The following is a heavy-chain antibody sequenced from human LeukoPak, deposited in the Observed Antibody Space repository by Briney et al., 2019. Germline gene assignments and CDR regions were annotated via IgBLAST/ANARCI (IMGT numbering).Heavy chain of an antibody. CDR2: IHHSGNT. Sequence: SETLSLTCTVSGYSISSGYYWGWIRQSPGKGLEWVGYIHHSGNTNSNPPLKSRVTISVDTPKNQFSLKLSSVTAADTAVYYCVRWQYCGGNCYFSAFDIWGQGTMVTVSS. J-gene: IGHJ3*02. CDR1: GYSISSGYY. CDR3: VRWQYCGGNCYFSAFDI. V-gene: IGHV4-38-2*02. D-gene: IGHD2-21*01.